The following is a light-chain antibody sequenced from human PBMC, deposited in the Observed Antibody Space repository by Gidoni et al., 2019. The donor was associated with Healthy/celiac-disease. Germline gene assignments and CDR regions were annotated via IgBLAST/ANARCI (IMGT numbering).Light chain of an antibody. Sequence: DIVMAQSPDSLTVSLGERATINCKSSQSVLYSSSNKHYLAWYRQKPGQPPKLLISWASTRQSGVPDRFSGSGSGTDFTLTISSLQAEDAAVYYCQQYYTTPPTFGGGTKVEIK. CDR1: QSVLYSSSNKHY. J-gene: IGKJ4*01. V-gene: IGKV4-1*01. CDR2: WAS. CDR3: QQYYTTPPT.